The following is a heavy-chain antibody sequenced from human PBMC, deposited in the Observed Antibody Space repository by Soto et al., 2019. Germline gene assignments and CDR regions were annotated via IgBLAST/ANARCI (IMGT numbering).Heavy chain of an antibody. D-gene: IGHD6-19*01. CDR1: GFTFSSYS. CDR2: ISSSSSTI. V-gene: IGHV3-48*01. Sequence: EVQLVESGGGLVQPGGSLRLSCAASGFTFSSYSMNWVRQAPGKGLEWVSYISSSSSTIYYADSVKGRFTISRDNAKNSLFLQMYSLRAEGTAVYYFASASEWLVGGLDYWGQGTLVTVSS. J-gene: IGHJ4*02. CDR3: ASASEWLVGGLDY.